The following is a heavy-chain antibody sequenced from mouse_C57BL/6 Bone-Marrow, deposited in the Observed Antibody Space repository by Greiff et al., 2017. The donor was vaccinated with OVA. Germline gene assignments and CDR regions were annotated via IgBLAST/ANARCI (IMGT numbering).Heavy chain of an antibody. V-gene: IGHV14-4*01. CDR2: IDPENGDT. CDR1: GFNIKDDY. J-gene: IGHJ1*03. D-gene: IGHD2-3*01. Sequence: VQLQQSGAELVRPGASVMLSCTASGFNIKDDYMPWVKQRPEQGLEWIGWIDPENGDTEYASKFQGKATITADTSSNTAYLQLSSLTSEDTAVYYCTTAYDGYHWYFDVWGTGTTVTVSS. CDR3: TTAYDGYHWYFDV.